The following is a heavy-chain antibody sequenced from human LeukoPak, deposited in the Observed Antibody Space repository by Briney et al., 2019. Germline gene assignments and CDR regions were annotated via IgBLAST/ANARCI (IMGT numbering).Heavy chain of an antibody. CDR1: GFTFSNYW. CDR2: LKQDGSEK. CDR3: ARDSSPGYYDYVWETYPRY. J-gene: IGHJ4*02. V-gene: IGHV3-7*05. D-gene: IGHD3-16*02. Sequence: GVSLRLSCATSGFTFSNYWMSWVRQAPGKGLEWVANLKQDGSEKYYVDSVKGRFTISRDNAKNSLYLQMNSLRAEDTAVYYCARDSSPGYYDYVWETYPRYWGQGTLVTVSS.